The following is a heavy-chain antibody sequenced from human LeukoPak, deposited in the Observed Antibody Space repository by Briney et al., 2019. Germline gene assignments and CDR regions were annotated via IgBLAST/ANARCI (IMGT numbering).Heavy chain of an antibody. D-gene: IGHD4-17*01. CDR1: GGTFSSYA. Sequence: SVKVSCKASGGTFSSYAISWVRQAPGQGLEGMGGIIPIFGTANYAQKFQGRVTITADKSTSTAYMELSSLRSEDTAVYYCASGAYYGDYGGNYWGQGTLITVSS. CDR2: IIPIFGTA. V-gene: IGHV1-69*06. CDR3: ASGAYYGDYGGNY. J-gene: IGHJ4*02.